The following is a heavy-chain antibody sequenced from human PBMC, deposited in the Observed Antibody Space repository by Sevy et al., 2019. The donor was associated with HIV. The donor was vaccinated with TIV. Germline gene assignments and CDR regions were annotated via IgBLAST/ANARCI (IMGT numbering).Heavy chain of an antibody. J-gene: IGHJ6*02. CDR1: GYSFSDSGYY. CDR2: INPKSGAT. Sequence: ASVKVSCKASGYSFSDSGYYVHWVRQAPGQGLEWMGWINPKSGATKYAKKFQGRVTMTRDTSLGSASMELTRLTSDDTAVYYCARESYDFWTGPVDDDYGMDVWGQGTTVTVSS. D-gene: IGHD3-3*01. CDR3: ARESYDFWTGPVDDDYGMDV. V-gene: IGHV1-2*02.